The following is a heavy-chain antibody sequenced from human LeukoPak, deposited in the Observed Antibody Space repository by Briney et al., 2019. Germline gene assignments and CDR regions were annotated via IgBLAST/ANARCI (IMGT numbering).Heavy chain of an antibody. CDR3: TRIGAPLGFDL. J-gene: IGHJ4*02. CDR1: GFTFYDYA. CDR2: ISWDSGSR. D-gene: IGHD6-6*01. Sequence: PGGSLRLSCAASGFTFYDYAMHWVRQGPGKGLEWVSGISWDSGSRGYADSVKGRFTISRDNARNSLDLEMNSLRSEDTALYYCTRIGAPLGFDLWGQGILVTVSS. V-gene: IGHV3-9*01.